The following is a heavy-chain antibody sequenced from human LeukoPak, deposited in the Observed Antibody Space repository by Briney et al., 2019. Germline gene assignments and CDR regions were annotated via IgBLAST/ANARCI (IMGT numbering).Heavy chain of an antibody. V-gene: IGHV3-7*01. J-gene: IGHJ5*02. CDR2: IKQDESEK. D-gene: IGHD3-10*01. CDR3: ARYYYGSGTSFDP. CDR1: GFTFSSYA. Sequence: PGGSLRLSCAASGFTFSSYAMSWVRQAPGKGLEWVASIKQDESEKYYVDSVKGRFTISRDNAKNSLYLQMISLRAEDTAMYYCARYYYGSGTSFDPWGQGTLVTVSS.